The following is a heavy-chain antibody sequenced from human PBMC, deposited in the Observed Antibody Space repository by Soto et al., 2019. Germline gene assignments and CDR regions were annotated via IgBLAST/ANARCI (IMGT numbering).Heavy chain of an antibody. D-gene: IGHD4-17*01. CDR2: ISYDGSNK. J-gene: IGHJ4*02. CDR1: GFTFSSYG. CDR3: ARGSAYSDYDLEY. V-gene: IGHV3-30*03. Sequence: PGGSLRLSCAASGFTFSSYGMHWVRQAPGKGLEWVAVISYDGSNKYYADSVKGRFTISRDKSTNTLYLHMNSLRAEDTAVYYCARGSAYSDYDLEYWGQGTLVTVSS.